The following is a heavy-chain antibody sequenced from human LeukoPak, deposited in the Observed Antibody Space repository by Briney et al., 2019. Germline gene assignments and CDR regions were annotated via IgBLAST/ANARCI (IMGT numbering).Heavy chain of an antibody. CDR1: GFSVSSNY. Sequence: GGSLRLSCAASGFSVSSNYMSWVRQAPGKGLEWVSVIYSGGSGGSTYYADAVKGRFTISRDDSTNTLYLQMNSLRADDTAVYYCARDRKLGRDWFDPWGQGTLVIVSS. J-gene: IGHJ5*02. CDR2: IYSGGSGGST. V-gene: IGHV3-66*01. CDR3: ARDRKLGRDWFDP. D-gene: IGHD7-27*01.